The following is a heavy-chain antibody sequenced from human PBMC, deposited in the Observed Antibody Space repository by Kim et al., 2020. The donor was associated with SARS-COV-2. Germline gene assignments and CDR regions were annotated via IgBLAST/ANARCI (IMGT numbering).Heavy chain of an antibody. D-gene: IGHD1-26*01. Sequence: GGSLRLSCAASGFTFSSYAMHWVRQAPGKGLEWVAVISYDGSNKYYADSVKGRFTISRDNSKNTLYLQMNSLRAEDTAVYYCAREPPGGSGSYQGAAFDYWGQGTLVTVSS. V-gene: IGHV3-30*04. CDR3: AREPPGGSGSYQGAAFDY. J-gene: IGHJ4*02. CDR1: GFTFSSYA. CDR2: ISYDGSNK.